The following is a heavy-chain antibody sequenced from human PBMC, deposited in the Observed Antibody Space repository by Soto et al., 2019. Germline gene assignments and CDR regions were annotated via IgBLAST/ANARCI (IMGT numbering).Heavy chain of an antibody. CDR1: GFPVSTDW. J-gene: IGHJ6*04. CDR2: IKSGGNT. CDR3: GRENYYYGMDV. V-gene: IGHV3-66*01. Sequence: PGGSLRLSCAASGFPVSTDWMYWVRQAPGKGLEWVSVIKSGGNTNYADSVEGRFTISRDNSKNTVYLQMNSLRGEDTAVYYCGRENYYYGMDVWGKGTRVTVSS.